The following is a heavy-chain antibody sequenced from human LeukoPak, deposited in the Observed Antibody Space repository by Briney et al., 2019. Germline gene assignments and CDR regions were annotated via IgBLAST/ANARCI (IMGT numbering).Heavy chain of an antibody. CDR3: ATELGSYLVLDY. Sequence: PSQTLSLTCTVSGGSISSSNYYWSWIRQPAGKGLEYIGRIYTSGGTNYNPSLKSRVTISVDTSKNQFSLKLNSVTAADTAVYYCATELGSYLVLDYWGQGTLVTVSS. D-gene: IGHD1-26*01. V-gene: IGHV4-61*02. CDR2: IYTSGGT. J-gene: IGHJ4*02. CDR1: GGSISSSNYY.